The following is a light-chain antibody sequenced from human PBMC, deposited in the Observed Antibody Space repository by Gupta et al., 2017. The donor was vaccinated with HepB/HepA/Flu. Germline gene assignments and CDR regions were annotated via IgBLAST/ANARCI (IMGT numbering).Light chain of an antibody. CDR2: AAF. Sequence: DIQMTQSPSSLSASVGDRVTITCRASQSISRYLNWYQQRPGKAPKLLIYAAFNLQSGVPSRFSGSGYGTDFTLTISSLQPEDFASYYCQQSDSNLPLTFGGGTKVEIK. CDR3: QQSDSNLPLT. V-gene: IGKV1-39*01. CDR1: QSISRY. J-gene: IGKJ4*01.